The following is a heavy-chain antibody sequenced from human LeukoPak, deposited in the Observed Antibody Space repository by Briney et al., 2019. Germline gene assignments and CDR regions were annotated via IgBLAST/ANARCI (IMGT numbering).Heavy chain of an antibody. J-gene: IGHJ4*02. CDR2: IIPIFGTA. D-gene: IGHD5-12*01. V-gene: IGHV1-69*13. CDR3: ARDLDIVAPLGY. Sequence: ASVKVSCKASGGTFSSYAISWVRQAPGQGLEWMGGIIPIFGTANYAQKFQGRVKITADESTSTAYMELSSLRSEDTAVYYCARDLDIVAPLGYWGQGTLVTVSS. CDR1: GGTFSSYA.